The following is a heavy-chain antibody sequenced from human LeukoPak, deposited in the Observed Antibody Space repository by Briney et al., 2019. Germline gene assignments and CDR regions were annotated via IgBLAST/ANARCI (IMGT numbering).Heavy chain of an antibody. CDR3: ARDIWNDGNYYMDV. D-gene: IGHD1-1*01. CDR2: IKQDGSEK. Sequence: PGGSLRLSCAASGFTFSSYWMSWVRQAPGKGLEWVANIKQDGSEKYYVDSVKGRFTISRDNAKNSLYLQMNSLRAEDTAVYYCARDIWNDGNYYMDVWGTGTTVTVSS. J-gene: IGHJ6*03. CDR1: GFTFSSYW. V-gene: IGHV3-7*01.